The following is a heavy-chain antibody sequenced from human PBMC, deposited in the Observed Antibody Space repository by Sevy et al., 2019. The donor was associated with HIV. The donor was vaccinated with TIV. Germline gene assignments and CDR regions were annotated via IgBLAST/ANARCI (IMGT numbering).Heavy chain of an antibody. V-gene: IGHV3-23*01. Sequence: GGSLRLSCAASGFTFNTYAMSWVRQAPGKGLEWVSGISGSAYSTYYADSVKGRFTISRDNSKNTLSLQMNSLRAEDTAVYYCAKESPGYNYDSSGSLDYWGQGTLVTVFS. CDR1: GFTFNTYA. J-gene: IGHJ4*02. D-gene: IGHD3-22*01. CDR2: ISGSAYST. CDR3: AKESPGYNYDSSGSLDY.